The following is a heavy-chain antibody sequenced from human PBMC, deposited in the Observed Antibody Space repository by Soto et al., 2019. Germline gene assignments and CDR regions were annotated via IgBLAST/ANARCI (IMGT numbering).Heavy chain of an antibody. CDR3: ARETTTVRGITNHFDY. J-gene: IGHJ4*02. CDR1: GDSVSSNNAA. CDR2: TLYRSTWYN. Sequence: SQTLSLTCDISGDSVSSNNAAWNWIRQSPSRGLEWLGRTLYRSTWYNDYAVSVRSRITINPDTSKNQFSLQLNSVTPEDTAVYYCARETTTVRGITNHFDYWGQGTLVTVSS. V-gene: IGHV6-1*01. D-gene: IGHD3-10*01.